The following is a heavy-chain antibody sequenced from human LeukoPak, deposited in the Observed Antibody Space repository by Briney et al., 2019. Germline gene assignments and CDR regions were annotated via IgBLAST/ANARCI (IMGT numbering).Heavy chain of an antibody. CDR2: ISHSGST. V-gene: IGHV4-39*07. D-gene: IGHD5-24*01. CDR1: GGSISSSSYY. Sequence: SETLSLTCTVSGGSISSSSYYWGWIRQPPGKGLEWIGYISHSGSTYFNPSLKSRVTISLDRSKNQFSLKLNSATAADTAVYYCARNATRDGYNFGAFDIWGRGTMVTVSS. CDR3: ARNATRDGYNFGAFDI. J-gene: IGHJ3*02.